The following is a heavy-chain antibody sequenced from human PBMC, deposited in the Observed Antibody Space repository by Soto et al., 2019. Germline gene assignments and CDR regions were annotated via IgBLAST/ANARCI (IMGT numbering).Heavy chain of an antibody. J-gene: IGHJ4*02. CDR2: IYWDDDK. CDR1: GFSLSTSGVG. D-gene: IGHD2-21*02. V-gene: IGHV2-5*02. CDR3: AHLIVVVSASYFHY. Sequence: QITLKESGPTLVKPTQTLTLTCTFSGFSLSTSGVGVGWIRQPPGTALEWLALIYWDDDKRYSPSLKSRLTITNDTSKNQVVLTMTNMDPVDTGTYYCAHLIVVVSASYFHYWGQGTLVTVSS.